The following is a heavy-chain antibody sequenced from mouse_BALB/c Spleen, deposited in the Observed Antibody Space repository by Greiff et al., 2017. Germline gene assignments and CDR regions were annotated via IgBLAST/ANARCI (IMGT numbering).Heavy chain of an antibody. V-gene: IGHV5-4*02. J-gene: IGHJ1*01. CDR3: ARDRRGYFDV. Sequence: EVMLVESGGGLVKPGGSLKLSCAASGFTFSDYYMYWVRQTPEKRLEWVATISDGGSYTYYPDSVKGRFTISRDNAKNNLYLQMSSLKSEDTAMYYCARDRRGYFDVWGAGTTVTVSS. CDR2: ISDGGSYT. CDR1: GFTFSDYY.